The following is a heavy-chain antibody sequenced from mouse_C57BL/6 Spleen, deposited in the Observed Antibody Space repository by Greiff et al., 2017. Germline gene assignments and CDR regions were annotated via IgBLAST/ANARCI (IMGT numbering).Heavy chain of an antibody. CDR2: IYPGDGDT. CDR1: GYAFSSYW. CDR3: ARPMITTDGYYYAMDY. V-gene: IGHV1-80*01. Sequence: QVHVKQSGAELVKPGASVKISCKASGYAFSSYWMNWVKQRPGKGLEWIGQIYPGDGDTNYNGKFKGKATLTADKSSSTAYMQLSSLTSEDSAVYFCARPMITTDGYYYAMDYWGQGTSVTVSS. J-gene: IGHJ4*01. D-gene: IGHD2-4*01.